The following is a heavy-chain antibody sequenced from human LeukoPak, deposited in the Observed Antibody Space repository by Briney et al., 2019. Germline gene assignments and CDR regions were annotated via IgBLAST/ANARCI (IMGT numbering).Heavy chain of an antibody. J-gene: IGHJ4*02. CDR2: IYYSGST. V-gene: IGHV4-39*01. CDR3: ARQPPSQGGWYFDRRGYYFDY. Sequence: ASETLSLTCTVSGGSISSSSHYWGWTRQPPGKGLEWIGSIYYSGSTYYNPSLKSRVTISVDTSKNQFSLKLSSVTAADTAVYYCARQPPSQGGWYFDRRGYYFDYWGQGTLVTVSS. CDR1: GGSISSSSHY. D-gene: IGHD6-19*01.